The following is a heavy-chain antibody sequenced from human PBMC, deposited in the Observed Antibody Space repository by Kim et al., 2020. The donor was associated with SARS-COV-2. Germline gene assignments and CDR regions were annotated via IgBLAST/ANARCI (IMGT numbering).Heavy chain of an antibody. CDR3: ARGETAMLED. CDR2: MSSRGSTI. J-gene: IGHJ4*02. CDR1: GFSFSDQY. Sequence: GGSLRLSCVASGFSFSDQYMSWIRQAPGKGLEWVSYMSSRGSTIYYAESVKGRFTISRDNAKNSLYLQMVSLRAEDTAVYYCARGETAMLEDWGQGALVTVSA. D-gene: IGHD5-18*01. V-gene: IGHV3-11*01.